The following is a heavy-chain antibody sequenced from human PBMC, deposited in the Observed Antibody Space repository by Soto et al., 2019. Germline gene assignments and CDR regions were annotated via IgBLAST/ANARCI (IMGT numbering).Heavy chain of an antibody. CDR3: ARQVGNCSTMSCYPWLDP. V-gene: IGHV4-39*01. CDR2: INHSGST. J-gene: IGHJ5*02. CDR1: GGSISSGGYY. Sequence: PSETLSLTCTVSGGSISSGGYYWSWIRQPPGKGLEWIGEINHSGSTNYNPSLKSRVTISVDTSKNQFSLKLSSVTAADTAVYYCARQVGNCSTMSCYPWLDPGGKGTRVTVA. D-gene: IGHD2-2*01.